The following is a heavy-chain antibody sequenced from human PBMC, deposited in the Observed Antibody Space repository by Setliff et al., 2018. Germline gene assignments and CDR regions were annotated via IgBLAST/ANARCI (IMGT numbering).Heavy chain of an antibody. CDR2: INHYGST. V-gene: IGHV4-34*01. CDR3: ARRWNFGPYGSGIHDGFDM. Sequence: SETLSLTCAVYDGSFSDYYWSWIRQHPGKGLEWIGEINHYGSTKYKSSLKSRVTISVDTSKNQFSLKLNSVTAADTAVYYCARRWNFGPYGSGIHDGFDMWGQGTMVTVSS. CDR1: DGSFSDYY. D-gene: IGHD3-10*01. J-gene: IGHJ3*02.